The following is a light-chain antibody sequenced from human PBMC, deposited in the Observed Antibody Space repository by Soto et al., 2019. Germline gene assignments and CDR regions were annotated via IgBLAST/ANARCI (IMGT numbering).Light chain of an antibody. J-gene: IGKJ3*01. CDR2: DAS. CDR3: QQYDNLPFT. V-gene: IGKV1-33*01. CDR1: QDISNY. Sequence: DIQMTQSPSSLSASVGDRVTITCRASQDISNYLNWYQQKPGKAPKLLIYDASNLETGVPSRFSGSGSGTDFTFTISSLQPEDIATYHCQQYDNLPFTFGPGTKVDIK.